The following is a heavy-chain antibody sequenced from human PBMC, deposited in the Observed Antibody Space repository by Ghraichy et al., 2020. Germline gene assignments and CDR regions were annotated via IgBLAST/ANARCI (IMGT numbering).Heavy chain of an antibody. CDR2: IRSKANSYAT. V-gene: IGHV3-73*01. Sequence: GGSLRLSCAASGFTFSGSAMHWVRQASGKGLEWVGRIRSKANSYATAYAASVKGRFTISRDDSKNTAYLQMNSLKTEDTAVYYCTRPLGYCSSTSCPAGDVWGKGTTVTVSS. D-gene: IGHD2-2*01. CDR1: GFTFSGSA. J-gene: IGHJ6*04. CDR3: TRPLGYCSSTSCPAGDV.